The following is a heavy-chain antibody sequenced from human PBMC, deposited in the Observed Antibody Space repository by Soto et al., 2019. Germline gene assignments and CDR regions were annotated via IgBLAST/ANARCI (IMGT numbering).Heavy chain of an antibody. Sequence: SQTLSLTCAVYGGSFSGYYWSWIRQPTGKGREWIGEINHSGSTNYNPSLKSRFTISVDTSKNQFSLKLSSVTAAETAVYYCARRTIAASARFRHQTKFAYWGKGTLVPVSS. J-gene: IGHJ4*02. CDR2: INHSGST. D-gene: IGHD6-6*01. CDR3: ARRTIAASARFRHQTKFAY. CDR1: GGSFSGYY. V-gene: IGHV4-34*01.